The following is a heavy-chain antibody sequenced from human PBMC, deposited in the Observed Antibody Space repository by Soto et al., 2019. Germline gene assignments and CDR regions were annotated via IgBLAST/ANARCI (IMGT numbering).Heavy chain of an antibody. D-gene: IGHD1-26*01. V-gene: IGHV3-30*18. Sequence: QVQLVESGGGVVQPGRSLRLSCAASGFTFSSYGMHWVRQAPGKGLEWVAVISYDGSNKYYADSVKGRFTISRDNSKNTLYLQMNSLRAEDTAVYYCAKGIGGSSLLRWFDPWGQGTLVTVSS. CDR1: GFTFSSYG. CDR3: AKGIGGSSLLRWFDP. CDR2: ISYDGSNK. J-gene: IGHJ5*02.